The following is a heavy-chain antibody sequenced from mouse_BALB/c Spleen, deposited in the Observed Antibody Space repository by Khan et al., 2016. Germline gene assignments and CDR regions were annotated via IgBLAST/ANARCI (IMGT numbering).Heavy chain of an antibody. V-gene: IGHV1S135*01. D-gene: IGHD1-1*02. CDR1: GYAFTNYN. J-gene: IGHJ3*01. CDR3: AIWGYPY. CDR2: IDPYNGGA. Sequence: EVKLLESGPELVKPGASVKVSCKASGYAFTNYNMYWVKQRHGKSLEWIGYIDPYNGGASYNQKFKGKATLTVDKSSSTAYMHLNSVTSEYSAVYYYAIWGYPYWGEGTLVTVSA.